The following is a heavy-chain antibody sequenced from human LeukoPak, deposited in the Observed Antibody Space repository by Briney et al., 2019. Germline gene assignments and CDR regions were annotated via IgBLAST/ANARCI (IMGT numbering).Heavy chain of an antibody. Sequence: PSETLSLTCAVYGGSFSGYYWSWIRQPPGKGLEWIGEINHSGSTNYNPSLKSRVTTSVDTSKNQFSLKLSSVTAADTAVYYCARGTTVTTVFDYWGQGTLVTVSS. CDR3: ARGTTVTTVFDY. CDR2: INHSGST. V-gene: IGHV4-34*01. D-gene: IGHD4-17*01. CDR1: GGSFSGYY. J-gene: IGHJ4*02.